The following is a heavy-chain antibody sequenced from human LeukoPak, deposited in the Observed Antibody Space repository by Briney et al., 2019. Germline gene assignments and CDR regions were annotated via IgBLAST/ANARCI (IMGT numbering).Heavy chain of an antibody. J-gene: IGHJ4*02. CDR2: ISGSGGST. CDR1: GFTFSSYA. Sequence: GGSLRLSCAASGFTFSSYAMSWVCQAPGKGLEWVSAISGSGGSTYYADSVKGRFTISRDNSKNTLYLQMNSLRAEDTAVYYCAKGSTYYYDSSGQYYFDYWGQGTLVTVSS. D-gene: IGHD3-22*01. V-gene: IGHV3-23*01. CDR3: AKGSTYYYDSSGQYYFDY.